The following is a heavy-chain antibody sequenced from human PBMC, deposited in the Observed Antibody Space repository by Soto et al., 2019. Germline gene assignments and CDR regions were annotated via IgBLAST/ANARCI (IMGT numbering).Heavy chain of an antibody. CDR2: IYYSGST. V-gene: IGHV4-30-4*01. Sequence: SSTLSLTCTFSGGSISSGDYYWSWIRQPPGKGLEWIGYIYYSGSTYYNPSLKSRLTISVDTSKNEFSLRLSSVTAADTAVYYCARGIAAPSVWGQGTLVTVSS. CDR1: GGSISSGDYY. J-gene: IGHJ4*02. CDR3: ARGIAAPSV. D-gene: IGHD6-13*01.